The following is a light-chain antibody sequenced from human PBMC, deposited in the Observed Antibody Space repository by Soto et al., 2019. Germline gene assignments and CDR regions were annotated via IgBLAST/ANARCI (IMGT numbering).Light chain of an antibody. Sequence: EIVLTQSPNTLSLSPGETATLSCRASQSVSSGYLVWYQQKPGQAPRLLIYGASTRATGIPDRFSSSGSGTDFTLTISRLEPEDVAVYYCQQYGNSPPSVTFGPGTKVDIK. CDR2: GAS. V-gene: IGKV3-20*01. J-gene: IGKJ3*01. CDR1: QSVSSGY. CDR3: QQYGNSPPSVT.